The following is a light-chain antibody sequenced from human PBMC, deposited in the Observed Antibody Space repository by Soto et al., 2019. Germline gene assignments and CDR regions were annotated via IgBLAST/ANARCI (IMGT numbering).Light chain of an antibody. CDR2: KAS. V-gene: IGKV1-5*03. J-gene: IGKJ1*01. Sequence: DIQMTQSPSTLAASVGDRVTITCRASQSFGTWLAWYQQKPGKAPKLLIYKASSLRSGVPSRFSGSGSGTEFTLTISSLPPDDFATYYCQQFSNNSWTFGQGTNVEIK. CDR3: QQFSNNSWT. CDR1: QSFGTW.